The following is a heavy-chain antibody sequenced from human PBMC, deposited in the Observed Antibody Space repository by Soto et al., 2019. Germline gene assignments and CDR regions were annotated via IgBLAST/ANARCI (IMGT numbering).Heavy chain of an antibody. CDR2: VHYSGVT. D-gene: IGHD3-16*01. V-gene: IGHV4-59*02. CDR3: ARAPAEVYDERGKGTRSLDQ. CDR1: GGSVSGYY. J-gene: IGHJ4*02. Sequence: SETLSLTCTVSGGSVSGYYWSWIRQSPGKGLEWIGYVHYSGVTHYNPSLQSRVSMSIDTSNNRFSLRLNSVTATDTAVYFCARAPAEVYDERGKGTRSLDQCGQGALVPVS.